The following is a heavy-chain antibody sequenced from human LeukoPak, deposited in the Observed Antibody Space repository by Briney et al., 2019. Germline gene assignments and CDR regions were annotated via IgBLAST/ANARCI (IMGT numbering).Heavy chain of an antibody. J-gene: IGHJ6*02. Sequence: SETLSLTCAVYGGSFSGYYWSWIRQPPGKGLEWIGEINHSGSTNYNPSLKSRVTISVGTSKNQFSLKLSSVTAADTAVYYCAKFEGYPRGGDYYGMDVWGQGTTVTVSS. CDR1: GGSFSGYY. CDR2: INHSGST. V-gene: IGHV4-34*01. CDR3: AKFEGYPRGGDYYGMDV. D-gene: IGHD3-16*01.